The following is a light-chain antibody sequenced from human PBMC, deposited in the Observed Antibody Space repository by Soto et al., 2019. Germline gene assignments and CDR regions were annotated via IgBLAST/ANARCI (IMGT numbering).Light chain of an antibody. J-gene: IGKJ2*01. CDR3: QKYNSAPRT. CDR2: AES. CDR1: QGISNY. Sequence: DIQMTQSPSSLSASVGDRVTITCRASQGISNYLAWYQQKPGKVPKLLIYAESTLQSGVPSRFSGSGSGTDVTLTISSLQREDVATYYCQKYNSAPRTVGQGTKLEIK. V-gene: IGKV1-27*01.